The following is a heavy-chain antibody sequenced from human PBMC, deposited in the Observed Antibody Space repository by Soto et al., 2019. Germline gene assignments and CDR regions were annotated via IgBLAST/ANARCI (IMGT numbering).Heavy chain of an antibody. CDR3: ARVLSLVFPRYDSSGPADY. Sequence: SETLSLTCTVSGGSISSSSYYWGWIRQPPGKGLEWIGSIYYSGSTYYNPSLKSRVTISVDTSKNQFSLKLSSVTAADTAVYYCARVLSLVFPRYDSSGPADYWGQGTLVTVSS. CDR2: IYYSGST. D-gene: IGHD3-22*01. V-gene: IGHV4-39*01. J-gene: IGHJ4*02. CDR1: GGSISSSSYY.